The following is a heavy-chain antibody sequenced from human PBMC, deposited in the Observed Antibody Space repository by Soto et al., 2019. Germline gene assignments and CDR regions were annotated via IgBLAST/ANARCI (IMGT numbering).Heavy chain of an antibody. CDR3: ARDRGSSPRYYYYYGMDV. CDR1: GFTFSSYS. CDR2: ISSSSSDI. D-gene: IGHD6-6*01. V-gene: IGHV3-21*01. Sequence: LRLSCAASGFTFSSYSMNWVRQAPGKGLEWVSSISSSSSDIYYADSVKCRFTISRDNAKNSLYLQMNSLRAEYTAVYYCARDRGSSPRYYYYYGMDVWGQGTLVTVSS. J-gene: IGHJ6*02.